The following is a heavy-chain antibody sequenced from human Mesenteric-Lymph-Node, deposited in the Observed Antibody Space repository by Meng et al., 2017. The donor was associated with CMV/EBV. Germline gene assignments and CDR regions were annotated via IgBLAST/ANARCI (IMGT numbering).Heavy chain of an antibody. CDR1: GGSFGTGYF. D-gene: IGHD1-26*01. CDR3: ARGLGAHGS. J-gene: IGHJ5*02. V-gene: IGHV4-31*03. CDR2: IYHTGST. Sequence: SETLSLTCTVSGGSFGTGYFWSWIRQRPGKGLEWIGYIYHTGSTYYNPSLKSRVAISADTSQNQFSLSLTSVTVADTAVYYCARGLGAHGSWGQGTLVTVSS.